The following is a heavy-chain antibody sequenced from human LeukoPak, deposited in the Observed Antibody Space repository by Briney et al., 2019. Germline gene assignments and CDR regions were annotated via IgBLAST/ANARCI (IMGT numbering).Heavy chain of an antibody. CDR1: GFTVSSNY. Sequence: GGSLRLSCAASGFTVSSNYMSWVRQAPGKGLEWVSVIYSGGSTYYADSVKGRFTISRDNSKNTLYLQMNSLRAEDTAVYYCAKDSVRYSSGPVGAFDIWGQGTMVTVSS. CDR2: IYSGGST. J-gene: IGHJ3*02. CDR3: AKDSVRYSSGPVGAFDI. V-gene: IGHV3-53*05. D-gene: IGHD6-19*01.